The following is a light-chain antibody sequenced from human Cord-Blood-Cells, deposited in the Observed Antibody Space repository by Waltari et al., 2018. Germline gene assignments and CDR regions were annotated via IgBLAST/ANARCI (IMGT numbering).Light chain of an antibody. V-gene: IGKV1-5*01. J-gene: IGKJ3*01. Sequence: DIQITPYPSTLSASVVDRVPITCRASQSISSWLAWFQQNPGKAPQLLIDDASSLASGVPSRFSGSGSGTEFTLTISSLQHDDFATYYCQQYNSYSPIFTFGPWTKVDI. CDR3: QQYNSYSPIFT. CDR2: DAS. CDR1: QSISSW.